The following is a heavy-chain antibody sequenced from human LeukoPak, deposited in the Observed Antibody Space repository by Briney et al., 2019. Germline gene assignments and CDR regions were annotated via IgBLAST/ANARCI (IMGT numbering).Heavy chain of an antibody. J-gene: IGHJ4*02. D-gene: IGHD6-19*01. CDR3: ARDLYSSGWGYFDY. CDR1: GYSISSGYY. V-gene: IGHV4-38-2*02. CDR2: IYHSGST. Sequence: SQTLSLTCTISGYSISSGYYWGWIRQPPGKGLEWIGSIYHSGSTYYNPSLKSRVTISLDTSEIQVSLKLSSVTAADTAVYYCARDLYSSGWGYFDYWGQGTLVTVSS.